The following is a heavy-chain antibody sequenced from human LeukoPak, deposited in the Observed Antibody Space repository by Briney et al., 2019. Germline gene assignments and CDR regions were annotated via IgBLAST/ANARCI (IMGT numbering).Heavy chain of an antibody. D-gene: IGHD1-26*01. CDR2: IKQDGSGK. V-gene: IGHV3-7*01. CDR1: GFTFSTYS. J-gene: IGHJ4*02. CDR3: ARGGSCYHY. Sequence: GGSLRLSCAASGFTFSTYSMNWVRQAPGKGLEWVANIKQDGSGKYYVDSVRGRFTISRDNAKNSLYLQMNSLRAEDTAVYYCARGGSCYHYWGQGTLVTVSS.